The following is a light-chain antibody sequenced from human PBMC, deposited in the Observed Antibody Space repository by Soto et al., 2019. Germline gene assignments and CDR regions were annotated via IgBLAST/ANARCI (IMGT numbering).Light chain of an antibody. CDR1: QSVSSY. J-gene: IGKJ3*01. CDR2: DAS. Sequence: EIVLTQSPATLSLSPGERATLSCRASQSVSSYLAWYQQKPGQAPRLLIYDASNRATGIPARFSGSGSGSEFTLTISSLETEDFAVYYCQQRSNWPPEFTFGPGTKVDIK. CDR3: QQRSNWPPEFT. V-gene: IGKV3-11*01.